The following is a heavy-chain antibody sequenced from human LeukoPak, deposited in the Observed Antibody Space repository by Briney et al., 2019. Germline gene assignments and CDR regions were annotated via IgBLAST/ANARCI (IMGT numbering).Heavy chain of an antibody. D-gene: IGHD3-10*01. CDR2: ISSSSSYI. Sequence: PGGSLRLSCAASGFTFSSYSMNWVRQAPGKGLEWVSSISSSSSYIYYADSVKGRFTISRDNAKNSLYLQMNSLRAEDTAVYYCAREDRGSGSYFDYWGQGTLVTVSS. CDR1: GFTFSSYS. CDR3: AREDRGSGSYFDY. V-gene: IGHV3-21*01. J-gene: IGHJ4*02.